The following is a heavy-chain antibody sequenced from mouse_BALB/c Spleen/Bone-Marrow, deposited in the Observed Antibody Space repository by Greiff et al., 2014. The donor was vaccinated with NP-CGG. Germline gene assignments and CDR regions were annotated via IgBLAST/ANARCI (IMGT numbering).Heavy chain of an antibody. J-gene: IGHJ3*01. CDR3: ARYDYGTKRAWFAY. CDR1: GYTFTSYW. D-gene: IGHD1-1*01. Sequence: QVQLKDSGPELAKPGASVKMSCKASGYTFTSYWMHWLKRRPGQGLEWIGYINPGTDYTEYNQKFKDKATLTADTSSTTAYMQLSSLTSEDSAVYYCARYDYGTKRAWFAYWGQGTLVTVSA. V-gene: IGHV1-7*01. CDR2: INPGTDYT.